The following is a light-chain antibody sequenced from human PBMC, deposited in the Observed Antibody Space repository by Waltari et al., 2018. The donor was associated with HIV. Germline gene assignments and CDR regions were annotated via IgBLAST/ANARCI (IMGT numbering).Light chain of an antibody. J-gene: IGKJ5*01. V-gene: IGKV3-20*01. Sequence: EIVLTQSPGTLSLSTGERATLYCRASQSVSTSYLAWYQQIPGQAPRLLIYSTSHRATGIPDRFSGSWSGTDFTLTISRLEPEDAAVYYCQQSYSSPPGITFGQGTRLDIK. CDR2: STS. CDR3: QQSYSSPPGIT. CDR1: QSVSTSY.